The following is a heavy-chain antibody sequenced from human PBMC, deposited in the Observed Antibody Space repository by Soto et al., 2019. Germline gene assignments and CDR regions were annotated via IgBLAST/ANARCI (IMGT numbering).Heavy chain of an antibody. CDR3: ASHYYGSGSYYNYYYGMDV. V-gene: IGHV4-39*01. J-gene: IGHJ6*02. CDR2: IYYSGST. CDR1: GGSIGRRSYY. Sequence: SETLSLTCTVSGGSIGRRSYYGGWIRQPPGKGLEWIGSIYYSGSTYYNPSLKSRVTISVDTSKNQFSLKLSSVTAADTAVYYCASHYYGSGSYYNYYYGMDVWGQGTTVT. D-gene: IGHD3-10*01.